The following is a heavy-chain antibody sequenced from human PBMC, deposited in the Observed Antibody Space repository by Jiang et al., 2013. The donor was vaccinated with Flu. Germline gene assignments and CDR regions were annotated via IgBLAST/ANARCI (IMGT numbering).Heavy chain of an antibody. D-gene: IGHD4-11*01. CDR2: VYYTGST. CDR3: ARTDYTYYFDS. J-gene: IGHJ4*02. Sequence: GPRLVKPSETLSLTCTVSGGSISSYYWSWLRQPPGRGLEWIGYVYYTGSTTYYPSLRSRVTISADTSKNQFSLKLSSVTAADTAIYYCARTDYTYYFDSWGQGALVTVSS. V-gene: IGHV4-59*01. CDR1: GGSISSYY.